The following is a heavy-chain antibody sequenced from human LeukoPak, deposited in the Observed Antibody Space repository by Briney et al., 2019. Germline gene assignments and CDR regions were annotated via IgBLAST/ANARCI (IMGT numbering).Heavy chain of an antibody. V-gene: IGHV4-61*02. CDR1: GGSISSGSYY. D-gene: IGHD4-17*01. J-gene: IGHJ3*02. CDR3: ARTEDYGDYGDAFDI. Sequence: SETLSLTCTVSGGSISSGSYYWSWIRQPAGKGLEWIGRIYTSGSTNYNPSLKSRVTISVDTSKNQFSLKLSSVTAADTAVYYCARTEDYGDYGDAFDIWGQGTMVTVSS. CDR2: IYTSGST.